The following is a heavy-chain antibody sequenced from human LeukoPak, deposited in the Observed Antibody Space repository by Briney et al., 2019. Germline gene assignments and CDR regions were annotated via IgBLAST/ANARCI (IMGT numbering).Heavy chain of an antibody. J-gene: IGHJ3*02. CDR1: GFTFSSYG. CDR3: AREANYYDSSGYPTDAFDI. D-gene: IGHD3-22*01. V-gene: IGHV3-30*02. Sequence: GGSLRLSCAASGFTFSSYGMHWVRQAPGKGLEWVAFIRYDGSNKYYADSVKGRFTISRDNSKNTLYLQMNSLRAEDTAVYYCAREANYYDSSGYPTDAFDIWGQGTMVTVSS. CDR2: IRYDGSNK.